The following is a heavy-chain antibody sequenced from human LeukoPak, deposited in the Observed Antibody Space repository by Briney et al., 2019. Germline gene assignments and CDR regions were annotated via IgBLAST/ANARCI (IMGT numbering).Heavy chain of an antibody. CDR1: GGSISSGGYY. J-gene: IGHJ4*02. CDR2: IYYSGST. Sequence: SETLSLTCTVSGGSISSGGYYWSWIRQHPGKGLEWIGYIYYSGSTYYNPSLKSRVTISVDTSKNQFSLKLSSVTAADTAVYYCASGYSGYDSPGSDYWGQGTLVTVSS. CDR3: ASGYSGYDSPGSDY. V-gene: IGHV4-31*03. D-gene: IGHD5-12*01.